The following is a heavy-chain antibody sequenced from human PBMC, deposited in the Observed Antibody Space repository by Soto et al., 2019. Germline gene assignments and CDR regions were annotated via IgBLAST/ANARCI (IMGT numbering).Heavy chain of an antibody. CDR2: INTDGTNT. CDR1: GFTFRTYW. CDR3: ARGYSGTYRVDY. Sequence: EVQLVESGGGLVQPGGSLRLSCAASGFTFRTYWMHWVRQVPGKGLMWVSRINTDGTNTTYADAVKGRFTISRDNATNTLLLQMRSLRAEDTAVYYCARGYSGTYRVDYWGQGTLVTVSS. V-gene: IGHV3-74*01. D-gene: IGHD1-26*01. J-gene: IGHJ4*02.